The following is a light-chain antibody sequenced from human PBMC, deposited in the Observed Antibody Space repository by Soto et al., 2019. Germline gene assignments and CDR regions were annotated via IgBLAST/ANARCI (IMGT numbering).Light chain of an antibody. V-gene: IGKV2-28*01. J-gene: IGKJ1*01. Sequence: IVMTPSPLSLPVTPGEPASISCRSSQSLLHSNGYNYLDWYLQMPGQSPQLLIYLGSSRASGVPDRFSVSGSGTDFTLKISRVEAEHVGIYYGLQGLQHPRTFGQGTRVDLK. CDR1: QSLLHSNGYNY. CDR2: LGS. CDR3: LQGLQHPRT.